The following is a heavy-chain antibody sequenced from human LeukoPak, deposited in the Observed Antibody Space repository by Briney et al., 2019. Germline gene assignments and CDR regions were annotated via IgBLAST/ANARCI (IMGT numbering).Heavy chain of an antibody. V-gene: IGHV4-59*12. D-gene: IGHD3-10*01. CDR1: GGSISSNY. Sequence: SETLSLTCTVSGGSISSNYWSWIRQPPGKGLEWIGYIYHSGSTYYNPSLKSRVTISVDRSKNQFSLKLSSVTAADTAVYYCACDRAGSYAFDIWGQGTMVTVSS. J-gene: IGHJ3*02. CDR2: IYHSGST. CDR3: ACDRAGSYAFDI.